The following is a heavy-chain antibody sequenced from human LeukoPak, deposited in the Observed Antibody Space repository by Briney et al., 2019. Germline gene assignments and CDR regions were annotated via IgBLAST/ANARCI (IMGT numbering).Heavy chain of an antibody. CDR2: ISSSGSTI. J-gene: IGHJ3*02. V-gene: IGHV3-11*01. CDR1: GFTFSDYY. D-gene: IGHD3-9*01. CDR3: AKGIRYFDWLDDAFDI. Sequence: GGSLRLSCAASGFTFSDYYMSWIRQAPGKGLEWVSYISSSGSTIYYADSVKGRFTISRDNAKNSLYLQMNSLRAEDTALYYCAKGIRYFDWLDDAFDIWGQGTMVTVSS.